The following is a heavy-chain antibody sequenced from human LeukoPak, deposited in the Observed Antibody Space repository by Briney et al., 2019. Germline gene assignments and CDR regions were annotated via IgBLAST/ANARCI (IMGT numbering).Heavy chain of an antibody. CDR1: GFTFSSYA. CDR2: ISGSGGST. J-gene: IGHJ4*02. CDR3: AKNFEAYCRGDCSSYFDY. Sequence: GGSLRLSCAASGFTFSSYAMSWVRQAPGKGLEWVSAISGSGGSTYYADFVKRRFTTSRDNYRNTLYLQMNSLRPEDTAIYYCAKNFEAYCRGDCSSYFDYWGQGTLVTVSS. D-gene: IGHD2-21*02. V-gene: IGHV3-23*01.